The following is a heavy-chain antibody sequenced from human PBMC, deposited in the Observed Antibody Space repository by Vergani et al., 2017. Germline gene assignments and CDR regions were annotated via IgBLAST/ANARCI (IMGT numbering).Heavy chain of an antibody. J-gene: IGHJ6*03. CDR3: AKDLGGCKSISGSYYMDV. D-gene: IGHD2/OR15-2a*01. Sequence: QVQLVESGGGVVQPGRSLRLSCAASGFRFSSYGMNWVRQAPGKGLEWVAVIWYDGSNKYYADSVKGRFTISRDNSKNTVNLQMNSLRVDDTAVYYCAKDLGGCKSISGSYYMDVWGKGTTVTV. V-gene: IGHV3-33*06. CDR1: GFRFSSYG. CDR2: IWYDGSNK.